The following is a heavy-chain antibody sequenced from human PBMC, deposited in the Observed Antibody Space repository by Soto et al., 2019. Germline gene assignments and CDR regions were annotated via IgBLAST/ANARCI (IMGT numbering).Heavy chain of an antibody. CDR1: GYSFTSYA. Sequence: ASVKVSCKASGYSFTSYAMHWVRQAPGQRLEWMGWINAGNGNTKYSQKFQGRVTITRDTSASTAYMELSSLRSEDTAVYYCARRPVAVAGTRGYHGMDVWGEGTTVTVSS. CDR3: ARRPVAVAGTRGYHGMDV. V-gene: IGHV1-3*01. D-gene: IGHD6-19*01. CDR2: INAGNGNT. J-gene: IGHJ6*04.